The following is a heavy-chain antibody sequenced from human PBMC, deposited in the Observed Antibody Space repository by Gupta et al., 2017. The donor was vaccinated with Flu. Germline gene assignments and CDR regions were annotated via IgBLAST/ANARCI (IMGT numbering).Heavy chain of an antibody. V-gene: IGHV2-70*01. CDR3: ARVLIGGGYYYHMDV. D-gene: IGHD2-15*01. J-gene: IGHJ6*03. CDR2: IDWDGDK. Sequence: VTLRESGPALVKPTQTLTLTCSFSGFSLDTTGMCVSWIRQPPGKALEWLALIDWDGDKYYNTSLTPRLTVSRDTSRNQVVLIVTNMDPVDTATYFCARVLIGGGYYYHMDVWGEGTAVTVSS. CDR1: GFSLDTTGMC.